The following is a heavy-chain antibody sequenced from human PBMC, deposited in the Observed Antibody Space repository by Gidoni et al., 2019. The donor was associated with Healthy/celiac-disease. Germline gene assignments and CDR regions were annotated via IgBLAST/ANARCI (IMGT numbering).Heavy chain of an antibody. CDR2: INHSGST. CDR3: ARGLSGWLVPQYNWFDP. J-gene: IGHJ5*02. D-gene: IGHD6-19*01. Sequence: DGLEWIGEINHSGSTNYNPSLKSRVTISVDTSKNQFSLKLSSVTAADTAVYYCARGLSGWLVPQYNWFDPWGQGTLVTVSS. V-gene: IGHV4-34*01.